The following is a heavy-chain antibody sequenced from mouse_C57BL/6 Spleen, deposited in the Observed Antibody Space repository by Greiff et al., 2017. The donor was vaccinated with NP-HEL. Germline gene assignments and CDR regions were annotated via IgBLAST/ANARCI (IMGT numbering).Heavy chain of an antibody. CDR1: GYTFTSYW. CDR2: IHPNSGST. CDR3: ARGYDGYYNFDD. J-gene: IGHJ2*01. D-gene: IGHD2-3*01. Sequence: QVQLQQPGAELVKPGASVKLSCKASGYTFTSYWMHRVKQRPGQGLEWIGMIHPNSGSTNYNEKFKSKATLTVDKSSSTAYMQLSSLTSEDSAVYYCARGYDGYYNFDDWGQGTTLTVSS. V-gene: IGHV1-64*01.